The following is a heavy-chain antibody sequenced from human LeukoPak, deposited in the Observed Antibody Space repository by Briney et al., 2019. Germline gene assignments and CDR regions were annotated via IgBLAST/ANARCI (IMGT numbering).Heavy chain of an antibody. J-gene: IGHJ5*02. D-gene: IGHD3-10*01. CDR2: ISAYNGNT. CDR3: ARDSRGSGSYYGWFDP. CDR1: GYTFTSYG. V-gene: IGHV1-18*01. Sequence: ASVKVSCKASGYTFTSYGISWVRQAPGQGLEWMGWISAYNGNTNYAQKLQSRVTMTTDTSTSTAYMELRSLRSDDTAVYYCARDSRGSGSYYGWFDPWGQGTLVTVSS.